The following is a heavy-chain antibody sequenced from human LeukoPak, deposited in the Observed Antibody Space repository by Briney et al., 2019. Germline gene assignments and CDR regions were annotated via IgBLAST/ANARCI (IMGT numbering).Heavy chain of an antibody. CDR3: ARDTHRGNWFDY. CDR2: TYYRSKWYN. CDR1: GDRVSSNSAA. Sequence: SQTLSLTCAISGDRVSSNSAAWNWIRQSPSRGLEWLGRTYYRSKWYNDYAVSVKSRITINPDTSKNQFSLQLSSVTAADTAVYYCARDTHRGNWFDYWGQGTLVTVSS. D-gene: IGHD1-1*01. J-gene: IGHJ4*02. V-gene: IGHV6-1*01.